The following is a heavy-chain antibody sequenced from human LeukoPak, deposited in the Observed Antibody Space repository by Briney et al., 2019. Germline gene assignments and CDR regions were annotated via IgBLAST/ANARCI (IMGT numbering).Heavy chain of an antibody. CDR2: VTGGGRNT. D-gene: IGHD3-16*01. V-gene: IGHV3-23*01. J-gene: IGHJ6*03. CDR3: AKDRVFLGSPPYYYYYYYMDV. Sequence: GGSLRLSCAASGFTFSSYAMSWVRQAPGKGLEWVSAVTGGGRNTYYADSVKGRFTISRDNSKNTLYLQMNSLRAEDTAVYYCAKDRVFLGSPPYYYYYYYMDVWGKGTTVTVSS. CDR1: GFTFSSYA.